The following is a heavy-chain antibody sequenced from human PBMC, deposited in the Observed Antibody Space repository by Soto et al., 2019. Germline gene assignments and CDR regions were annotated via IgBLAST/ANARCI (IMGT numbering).Heavy chain of an antibody. CDR1: GGFTSTNNW. CDR2: AYHSGST. V-gene: IGHV4-4*02. CDR3: ARSPPSSYYGGSGTFDY. Sequence: QLQLQESGPGLVRPSGTLSLTCAVSGGFTSTNNWWSWVRRPPGKGLEWIGDAYHSGSTEYNPSLKSRVSISVDKSKHQISLKLTSATAADTAVYYCARSPPSSYYGGSGTFDYWGQGTLVTVSS. D-gene: IGHD3-10*01. J-gene: IGHJ4*02.